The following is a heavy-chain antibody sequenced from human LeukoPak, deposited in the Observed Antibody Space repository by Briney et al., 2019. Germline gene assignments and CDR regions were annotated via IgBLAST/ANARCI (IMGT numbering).Heavy chain of an antibody. V-gene: IGHV3-7*01. CDR3: AREIYGIDS. Sequence: GGSLRLSCAASGFTFGSYWLSWVRRAPGKGLEWVANINQDGSKKNYVDSVKGRFTTSRDNAKNSVYLQMDSLRAGDTAVYYCAREIYGIDSWGQGTPVAVSS. CDR1: GFTFGSYW. D-gene: IGHD4-17*01. CDR2: INQDGSKK. J-gene: IGHJ4*02.